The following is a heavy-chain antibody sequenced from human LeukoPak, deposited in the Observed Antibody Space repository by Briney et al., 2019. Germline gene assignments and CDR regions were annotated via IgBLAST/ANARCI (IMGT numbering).Heavy chain of an antibody. V-gene: IGHV3-48*03. D-gene: IGHD2-15*01. CDR2: ISSGGSSM. Sequence: GGSLRLSCAASGFTFSSYEMNWVRQAPGKGLEWVSFISSGGSSMYYVDSVKGRFTISRDNAKNSLYLQMNSLRAEDTAVYYCARWYCSGPSCHCYYFGMDVWGQGTTVTVSS. CDR3: ARWYCSGPSCHCYYFGMDV. CDR1: GFTFSSYE. J-gene: IGHJ6*02.